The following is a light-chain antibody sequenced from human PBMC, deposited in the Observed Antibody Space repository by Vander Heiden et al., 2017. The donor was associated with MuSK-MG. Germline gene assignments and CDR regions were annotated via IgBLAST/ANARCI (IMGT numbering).Light chain of an antibody. V-gene: IGLV2-14*01. J-gene: IGLJ3*02. CDR1: SREVGGNHY. Sequence: QSSLTQPASVSGSPGQSLTLPCTGTSREVGGNHYVYSYHQHRGKGPKLMIYEVSNRTSGVSNRFSSSKSGNTASLTISGLQDEDEADYYCSSYTSSSTPWVFGGGTKLTVL. CDR3: SSYTSSSTPWV. CDR2: EVS.